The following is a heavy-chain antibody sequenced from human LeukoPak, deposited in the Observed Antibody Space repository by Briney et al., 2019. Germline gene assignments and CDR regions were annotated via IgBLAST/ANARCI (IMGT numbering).Heavy chain of an antibody. V-gene: IGHV3-30*02. J-gene: IGHJ4*02. CDR2: IRYDGSNK. CDR1: GFTFSSYG. CDR3: ARGDYYDSSGYVDY. D-gene: IGHD3-22*01. Sequence: PGGSLRLSCAASGFTFSSYGMHWVRQAPGKGLEWMAFIRYDGSNKYYADSVKGRFTISRDNSKNTLYLQMNSLRAEDTAVYYCARGDYYDSSGYVDYWGQGTLVTVSS.